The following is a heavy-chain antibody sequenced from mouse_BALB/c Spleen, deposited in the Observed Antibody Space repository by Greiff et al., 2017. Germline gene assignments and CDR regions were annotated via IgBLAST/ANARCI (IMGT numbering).Heavy chain of an antibody. CDR2: ISSGSSTI. J-gene: IGHJ2*01. D-gene: IGHD2-1*01. Sequence: EVKLMESGGGLVQPGGSRKLSCAASGFTFSSFGMHWVRQAPEKGLEWVAYISSGSSTIYYADTVKGRFTISRDNPKNTLFLQMTSLRSEDTAMYYCARSANYGNYYFDYWGQGTTLTVSS. CDR3: ARSANYGNYYFDY. V-gene: IGHV5-17*02. CDR1: GFTFSSFG.